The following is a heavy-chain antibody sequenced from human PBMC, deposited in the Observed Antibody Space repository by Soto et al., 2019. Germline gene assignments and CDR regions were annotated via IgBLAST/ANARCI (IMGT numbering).Heavy chain of an antibody. CDR3: ARDEAYKWNDGGWFDP. CDR1: GYTFTSYA. J-gene: IGHJ5*02. V-gene: IGHV1-3*01. CDR2: INAGNGNT. Sequence: ASVKVSCKASGYTFTSYAMHWVRQAPGQRLEWMGWINAGNGNTKYSQKFQGRVTITRDTSASTAYMELSSLRSEDTAVYYCARDEAYKWNDGGWFDPWGQGTLVTVSS. D-gene: IGHD1-1*01.